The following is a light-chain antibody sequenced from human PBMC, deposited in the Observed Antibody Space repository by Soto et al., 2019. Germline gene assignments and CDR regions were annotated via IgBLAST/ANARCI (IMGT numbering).Light chain of an antibody. CDR1: QSVSSN. J-gene: IGKJ3*01. CDR2: GAS. V-gene: IGKV3-15*01. Sequence: EIVMTQSPATLSVSPGERATLSCRASQSVSSNLAWYQHKPGQAPRLLIYGASSRATGIPARLSGSGSGTEFSLTISSLQSEDFAVYYCQHYNNWPFTFGPGTKVDIK. CDR3: QHYNNWPFT.